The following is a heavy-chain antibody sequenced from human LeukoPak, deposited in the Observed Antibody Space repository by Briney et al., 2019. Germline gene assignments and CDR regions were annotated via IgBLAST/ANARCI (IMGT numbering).Heavy chain of an antibody. Sequence: PGGSLRLSCAASGFTCSSYAMSWVRQAPGKGLEWVSAISGSGGSTYYADSVKGRFTISRDNSKNTLYLQMNSLRAEDTAVYYCAKDRGRYGYQDFDYWGQGTLVTVSS. V-gene: IGHV3-23*01. CDR1: GFTCSSYA. CDR2: ISGSGGST. D-gene: IGHD5-18*01. CDR3: AKDRGRYGYQDFDY. J-gene: IGHJ4*02.